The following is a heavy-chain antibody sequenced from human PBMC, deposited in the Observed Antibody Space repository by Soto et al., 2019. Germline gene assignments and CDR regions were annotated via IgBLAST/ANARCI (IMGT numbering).Heavy chain of an antibody. J-gene: IGHJ4*02. CDR1: GGSISETYW. CDR3: ARHIAVAGTRGFDY. D-gene: IGHD6-19*01. V-gene: IGHV4-4*02. Sequence: QVQPQESGPGLVEPSETLSLTCAVSGGSISETYWWSWVRQPPGKGLEWIGEISHRGTPHYNPSLWSRVTMSTDTSRNQISLTLMSVTAADSASYYCARHIAVAGTRGFDYWGQGTLVTVSS. CDR2: ISHRGTP.